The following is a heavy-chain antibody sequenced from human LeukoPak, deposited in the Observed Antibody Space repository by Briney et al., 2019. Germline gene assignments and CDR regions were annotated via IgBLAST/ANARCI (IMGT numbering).Heavy chain of an antibody. D-gene: IGHD2-15*01. CDR1: GFSFSSYW. CDR3: ARGRPHGSDY. V-gene: IGHV3-74*01. Sequence: GGSLRLSCAASGFSFSSYWMNWVRQAPGKGLGWVSRISSDGSSTNYADSVKGRFTISRDNAKNTLYLQMNSLRVEDTAVYYCARGRPHGSDYWGQGTLVTVSS. CDR2: ISSDGSST. J-gene: IGHJ4*02.